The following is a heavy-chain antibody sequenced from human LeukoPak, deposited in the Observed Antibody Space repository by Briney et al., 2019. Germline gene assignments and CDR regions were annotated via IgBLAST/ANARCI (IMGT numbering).Heavy chain of an antibody. J-gene: IGHJ5*02. Sequence: SQTLSLTCAISGDSVSSNSAAWNWIRQSPSRGLEWLGRTYYRSKWYNDYEESVKSRITINPDTSKNQFSLHLNSVTPEDTAVYYCARYDRSVGWFDPWGQGTLVTVSS. V-gene: IGHV6-1*01. CDR1: GDSVSSNSAA. D-gene: IGHD5/OR15-5a*01. CDR3: ARYDRSVGWFDP. CDR2: TYYRSKWYN.